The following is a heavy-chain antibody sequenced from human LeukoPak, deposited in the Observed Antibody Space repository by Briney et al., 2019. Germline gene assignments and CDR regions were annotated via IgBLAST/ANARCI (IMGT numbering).Heavy chain of an antibody. CDR3: ASSGSYPTGGYMDV. Sequence: SETLSLTCTVSGGLLSSSSHYWGWIRQPPGKGLEWIGSIYFTGSTYYNPSLKSRITMSVDTSKKHFSLKLSSMAAADTAVYYCASSGSYPTGGYMDVWGKGTTVTVSS. D-gene: IGHD1-26*01. V-gene: IGHV4-39*02. CDR2: IYFTGST. J-gene: IGHJ6*03. CDR1: GGLLSSSSHY.